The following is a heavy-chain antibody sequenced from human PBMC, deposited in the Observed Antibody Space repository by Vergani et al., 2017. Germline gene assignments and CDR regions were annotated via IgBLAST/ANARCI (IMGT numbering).Heavy chain of an antibody. CDR2: IQFVGSNK. Sequence: QVQLVESGGGVVQRGGSLRLSCATSGFTLSNYDMQWIRQGPGKGLEFVAFIQFVGSNKYYADSVKGRFTLSRDFSKNTLYLQMNSLRTDDTATYYCANHFRGWSIDYWGQGTQVIVSS. J-gene: IGHJ4*02. V-gene: IGHV3-30*02. CDR1: GFTLSNYD. D-gene: IGHD3-3*01. CDR3: ANHFRGWSIDY.